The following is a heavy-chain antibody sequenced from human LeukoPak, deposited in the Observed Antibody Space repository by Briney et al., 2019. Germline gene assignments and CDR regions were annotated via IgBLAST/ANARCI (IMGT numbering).Heavy chain of an antibody. CDR3: ARGDRAVAGAWGWFDP. D-gene: IGHD6-19*01. Sequence: PSETLSLTCTVSNGSISSYYWSWIRQAAGKGLEWIGRIHASGSTNYNPSLKSRVTMSVDTPKNQFYLKLRSVTAADTAIYFCARGDRAVAGAWGWFDPWGQGTLVTVSS. J-gene: IGHJ5*02. V-gene: IGHV4-4*07. CDR2: IHASGST. CDR1: NGSISSYY.